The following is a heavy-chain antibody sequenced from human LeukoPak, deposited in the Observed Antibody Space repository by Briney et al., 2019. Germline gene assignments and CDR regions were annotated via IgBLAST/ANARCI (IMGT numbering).Heavy chain of an antibody. J-gene: IGHJ5*02. CDR3: ARESGSYLGSEYNWFDP. Sequence: ASVKVSCKASGYTFTGYYMHWVRQAPGQGLEWMGWINPNSGGTNYAQKFQGWVTMTRDTSISTAYMELSRLRSDDTAVYYCARESGSYLGSEYNWFDPWGQGTLVTVSS. V-gene: IGHV1-2*04. CDR1: GYTFTGYY. D-gene: IGHD1-26*01. CDR2: INPNSGGT.